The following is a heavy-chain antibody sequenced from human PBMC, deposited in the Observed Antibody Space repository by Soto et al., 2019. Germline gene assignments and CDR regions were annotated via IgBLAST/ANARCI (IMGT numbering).Heavy chain of an antibody. Sequence: QVQLQESGPGLVKPSQTLSLTCTVSGGSISSGGYYWSWIRQHPGKGLEWIGYIYYSGSTYYNPSLQSRVTISVDTSKNQFSLKLSSVTAADTAVYYCARGGPNYYGSGIARVWGQGTTVTVSS. V-gene: IGHV4-31*03. CDR3: ARGGPNYYGSGIARV. CDR1: GGSISSGGYY. D-gene: IGHD3-10*01. J-gene: IGHJ6*02. CDR2: IYYSGST.